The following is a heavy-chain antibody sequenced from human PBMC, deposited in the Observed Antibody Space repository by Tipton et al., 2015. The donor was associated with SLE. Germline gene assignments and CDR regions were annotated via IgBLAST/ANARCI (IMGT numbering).Heavy chain of an antibody. D-gene: IGHD3-10*01. CDR3: ARSPTRPGYFQH. CDR2: FYSSGNT. V-gene: IGHV4-31*03. CDR1: GDAINSGGYY. Sequence: TLSLTCTVSGDAINSGGYYWSWIRQHPGKGLEWIGYFYSSGNTYYNPSLKSRLSISVDTSKNQFSLKLSSVTAADTAVYYCARSPTRPGYFQHWGQGTLVIVSS. J-gene: IGHJ1*01.